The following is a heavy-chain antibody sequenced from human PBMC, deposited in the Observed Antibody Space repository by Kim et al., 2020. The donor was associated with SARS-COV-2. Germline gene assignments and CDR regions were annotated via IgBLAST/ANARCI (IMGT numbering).Heavy chain of an antibody. CDR3: ATEGGTSGRCGYFDY. CDR1: GLYV. CDR2: MSFDGFSK. Sequence: GGSLRLSCVTSGLYVIHWVRQAPGKGLEWVAAMSFDGFSKYFADSMKGRFTISRDDSRNTVWLQLNNLRDDDSAMYYCATEGGTSGRCGYFDYWSQGTLV. D-gene: IGHD5-12*01. J-gene: IGHJ4*02. V-gene: IGHV3-30*04.